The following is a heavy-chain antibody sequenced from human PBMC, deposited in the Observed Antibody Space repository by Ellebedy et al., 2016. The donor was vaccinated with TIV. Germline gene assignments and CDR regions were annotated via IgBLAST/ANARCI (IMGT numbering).Heavy chain of an antibody. V-gene: IGHV3-7*03. Sequence: PGGSLRLSCAVSGFTFSSYWMTWVRQAPGKGLEWLANIKEDGSEKYYVDSVKGRFAISRDNAKNSLYLQMNSLRAEDTAVYYWAGVVAVAAAFDIWGPGTMVTVSS. CDR3: AGVVAVAAAFDI. J-gene: IGHJ3*02. CDR1: GFTFSSYW. CDR2: IKEDGSEK. D-gene: IGHD6-19*01.